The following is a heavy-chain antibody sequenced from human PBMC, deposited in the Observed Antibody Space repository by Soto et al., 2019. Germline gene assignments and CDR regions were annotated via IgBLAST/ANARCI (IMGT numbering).Heavy chain of an antibody. CDR3: AREAAAGYLNWFDP. CDR2: ISSSSSTI. Sequence: GVSLRLSCAASGFTFSSYSMNWVRQAPGKGLEWVSYISSSSSTIYYADSVKGRFTISRDNAKNSLYLQMNSLRDEDTAVYYCAREAAAGYLNWFDPWGQGTLVTVSS. D-gene: IGHD6-13*01. J-gene: IGHJ5*02. V-gene: IGHV3-48*02. CDR1: GFTFSSYS.